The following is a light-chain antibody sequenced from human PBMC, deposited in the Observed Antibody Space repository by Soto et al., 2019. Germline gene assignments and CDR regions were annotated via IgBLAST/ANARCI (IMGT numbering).Light chain of an antibody. Sequence: QPALTQPASVSGSPGQSITISCTGTSSDVGGYNYVSWYQQHPGKAPKRMIYEVSNRPSGVSNRFSGSKSGNTASLTISGLQAEDEADYYCSSYTSTTTHVVFGGGTKLTVL. CDR2: EVS. CDR1: SSDVGGYNY. J-gene: IGLJ2*01. CDR3: SSYTSTTTHVV. V-gene: IGLV2-14*01.